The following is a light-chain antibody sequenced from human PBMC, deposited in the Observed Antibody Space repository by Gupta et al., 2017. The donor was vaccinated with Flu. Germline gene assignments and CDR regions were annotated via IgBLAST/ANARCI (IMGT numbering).Light chain of an antibody. Sequence: DIQMTQSPSSLSASVGDRVTITCRASQSISSYLNWYQQKPGKAPKLLIYAASSLQSGVPSRFSGSGSGTDFTLTIIRLQPEDFATYYCQQSDSTPKTVGQGTKVEIK. V-gene: IGKV1-39*01. CDR2: AAS. CDR3: QQSDSTPKT. J-gene: IGKJ1*01. CDR1: QSISSY.